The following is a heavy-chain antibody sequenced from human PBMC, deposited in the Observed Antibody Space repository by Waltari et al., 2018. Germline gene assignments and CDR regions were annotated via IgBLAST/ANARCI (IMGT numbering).Heavy chain of an antibody. CDR1: GGCVSSGSG. CDR2: ISHSGGT. V-gene: IGHV4-4*02. CDR3: AGDRGLRGGYDS. J-gene: IGHJ5*02. Sequence: QVQLQESGPGLVKPSGTLSLTCAVSGGCVSSGSGWSWVRQAPGKGRERIAEISHSGGTNNSPSRMSRVTMSVDKSKTQFSLMLTCITAAETAVYYCAGDRGLRGGYDSWGQGMLVTVSS. D-gene: IGHD5-12*01.